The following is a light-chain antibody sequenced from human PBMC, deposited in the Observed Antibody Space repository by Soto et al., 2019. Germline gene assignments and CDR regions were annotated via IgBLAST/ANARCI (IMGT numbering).Light chain of an antibody. CDR2: GAS. CDR1: QSVTSSY. Sequence: VMTQSPATLSVSPGESATLSCRASQSVTSSYLAWYQQKPGQAPRLLIYGASSRATGVPDRFRGSGSGTDFTLTISRLEPEDFALYYCQQYGTSPRTFGQGTKVDIK. J-gene: IGKJ1*01. CDR3: QQYGTSPRT. V-gene: IGKV3-20*01.